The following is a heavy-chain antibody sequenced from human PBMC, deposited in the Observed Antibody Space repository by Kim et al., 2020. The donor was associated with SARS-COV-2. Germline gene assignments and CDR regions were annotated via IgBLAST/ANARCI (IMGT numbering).Heavy chain of an antibody. J-gene: IGHJ6*02. V-gene: IGHV4-34*01. CDR2: INHSGST. Sequence: SETLSLTCAVYGGSFSGYYWSWIRQPPGKGLEWIGEINHSGSTNYNPSLKSRVTISVDTSKNQFSLKLSSVTAADTAVYYCARFGYGDYVGWYYYYGMDVWGQGTTVTVSS. CDR3: ARFGYGDYVGWYYYYGMDV. CDR1: GGSFSGYY. D-gene: IGHD4-17*01.